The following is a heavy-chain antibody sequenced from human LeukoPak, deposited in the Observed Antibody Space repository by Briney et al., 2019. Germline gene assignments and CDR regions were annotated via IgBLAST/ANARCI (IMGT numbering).Heavy chain of an antibody. J-gene: IGHJ4*02. V-gene: IGHV1-2*02. CDR3: ARGDYYYDYVWGSYRSFAFDY. CDR1: GYTFTGYY. D-gene: IGHD3-16*02. Sequence: GASVKVSCKASGYTFTGYYMHWVRQAPGQGLEWMGWINPNSGSTNYAQKIQGRITMTRDTSISTAYMELSRLRSDDTAVYYCARGDYYYDYVWGSYRSFAFDYWGQGTLVTVSS. CDR2: INPNSGST.